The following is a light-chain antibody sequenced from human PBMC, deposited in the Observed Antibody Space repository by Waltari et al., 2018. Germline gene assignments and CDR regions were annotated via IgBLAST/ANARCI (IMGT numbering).Light chain of an antibody. J-gene: IGKJ1*01. CDR1: QGISSY. CDR3: QQLNSYPSWT. Sequence: ITCRASQGISSYLAWHQQKPGKAPKLLIYAASTLQSGVPSRFSGSGSGTDFTLTISSLQPEDFATYYCQQLNSYPSWTFGQGTKVEIK. V-gene: IGKV1-9*01. CDR2: AAS.